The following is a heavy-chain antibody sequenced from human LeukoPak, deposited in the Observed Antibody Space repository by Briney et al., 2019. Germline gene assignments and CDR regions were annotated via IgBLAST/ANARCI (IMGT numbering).Heavy chain of an antibody. Sequence: SETLSLTCAVSGGSISTYYWSWIRQPAGKGLEWIGRIHTSGSTNCNPSLKSRVTISVDTSKNQFSLKLSSVTAANTAVYYCARDMGYNWNEDAFDIWGQGTMVTVSS. CDR2: IHTSGST. D-gene: IGHD1-1*01. CDR3: ARDMGYNWNEDAFDI. V-gene: IGHV4-4*07. J-gene: IGHJ3*02. CDR1: GGSISTYY.